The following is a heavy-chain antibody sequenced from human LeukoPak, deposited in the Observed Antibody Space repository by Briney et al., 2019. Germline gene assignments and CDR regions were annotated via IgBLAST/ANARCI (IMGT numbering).Heavy chain of an antibody. Sequence: PSETLSLTCAVYGGSFSGYYWSWIRQPPGKGLEWIGEINHSGSTNYNPSLKSRVTISVDTSKNQFSLKLSSVTAADTAVYYCARGLGVGSSSWYGAYYFDYWGQGTLVTVSS. CDR2: INHSGST. V-gene: IGHV4-34*01. CDR1: GGSFSGYY. J-gene: IGHJ4*02. CDR3: ARGLGVGSSSWYGAYYFDY. D-gene: IGHD6-13*01.